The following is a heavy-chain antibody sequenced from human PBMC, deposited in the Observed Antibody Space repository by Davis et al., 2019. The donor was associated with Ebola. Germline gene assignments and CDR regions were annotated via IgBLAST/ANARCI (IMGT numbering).Heavy chain of an antibody. CDR2: IIPIFGTA. J-gene: IGHJ4*02. CDR3: ARACLYDSGNSGSY. CDR1: GGTFSSYA. Sequence: SVKVSCKASGGTFSSYAISWVRQAPGQGLECMGGIIPIFGTANYAQKFQGRVTITADESTSTAYMELSSLRSEDTAVYYCARACLYDSGNSGSYWGQGTLVTVSS. V-gene: IGHV1-69*13. D-gene: IGHD3-10*01.